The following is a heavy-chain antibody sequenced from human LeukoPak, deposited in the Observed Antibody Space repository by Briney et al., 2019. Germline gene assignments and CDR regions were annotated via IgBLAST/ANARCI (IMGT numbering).Heavy chain of an antibody. CDR2: IYSGGST. D-gene: IGHD5-24*01. V-gene: IGHV3-53*01. CDR1: GFTVSSNY. Sequence: GGSLRLSCAASGFTVSSNYMSWVRQAPGKGLEWVSVIYSGGSTYYADSVKGRFTISRDKSKGTVYLQMNSLRPEDTAVYYCAKDDAWLQYGNWGRGTLVTVSS. CDR3: AKDDAWLQYGN. J-gene: IGHJ4*02.